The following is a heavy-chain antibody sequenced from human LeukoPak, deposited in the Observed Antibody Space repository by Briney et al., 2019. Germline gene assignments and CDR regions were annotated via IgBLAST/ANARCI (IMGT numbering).Heavy chain of an antibody. CDR3: ARGEEYSSSPDFDY. Sequence: PGGSLRLSCAASGFTFSSYAMHWVRQAPGKGLEWVAVISYDGSNKYYADSVKGRFTISRDNSKNTLYLQMNSLRAEDTAVYYCARGEEYSSSPDFDYWGQGTLVTVSS. CDR1: GFTFSSYA. D-gene: IGHD6-6*01. J-gene: IGHJ4*02. V-gene: IGHV3-30-3*01. CDR2: ISYDGSNK.